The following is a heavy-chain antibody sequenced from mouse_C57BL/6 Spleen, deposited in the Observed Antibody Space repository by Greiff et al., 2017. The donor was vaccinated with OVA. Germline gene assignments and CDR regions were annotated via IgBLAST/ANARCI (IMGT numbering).Heavy chain of an antibody. CDR1: GYTFTSYW. CDR3: ARRDYDGYYGGAIDY. D-gene: IGHD2-3*01. Sequence: QVQLQQPGAELVKPGASVKLSCKASGYTFTSYWMHWVKQRPGQGLEWIGMIHPNSGSTNYNEKFKSKATLTVDKSSSTAYMQLSSLTSEDSAVYYCARRDYDGYYGGAIDYWGQGTSVTVSS. CDR2: IHPNSGST. J-gene: IGHJ4*01. V-gene: IGHV1-64*01.